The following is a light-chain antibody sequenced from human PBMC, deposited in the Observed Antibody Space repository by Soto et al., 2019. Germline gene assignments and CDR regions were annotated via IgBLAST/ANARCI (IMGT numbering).Light chain of an antibody. CDR1: QGISSA. V-gene: IGKV1D-13*01. CDR3: QQFTNFPIT. J-gene: IGKJ4*01. Sequence: AIQLTQSPSSLSASVGDRVTITCRASQGISSALAWYQQKPGKSPKLLIYDASILEIGVPSRFSGSGSGTDFTLTISSLQPEDFATYYCQQFTNFPITFGGGTKVEI. CDR2: DAS.